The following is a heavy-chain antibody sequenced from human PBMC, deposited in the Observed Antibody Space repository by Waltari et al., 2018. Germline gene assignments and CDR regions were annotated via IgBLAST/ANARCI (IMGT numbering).Heavy chain of an antibody. J-gene: IGHJ4*02. Sequence: EVLLVESGGALVQPGGSLRLSCAASGFTFRSCWMFWIGHSPGGGLEWVSRIDFDGTNINYADFAEGRFTISRDNAKDTLYLQMNDLTAEDTAVYYCVRSNYYFDYWGQGTLVTVSS. V-gene: IGHV3-74*01. CDR2: IDFDGTNI. CDR1: GFTFRSCW. CDR3: VRSNYYFDY.